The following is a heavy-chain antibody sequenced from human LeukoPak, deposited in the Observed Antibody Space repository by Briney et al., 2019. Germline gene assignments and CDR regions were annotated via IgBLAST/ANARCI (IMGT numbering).Heavy chain of an antibody. D-gene: IGHD2-2*01. CDR1: GGSISSSSYY. J-gene: IGHJ4*02. V-gene: IGHV4-39*07. CDR3: ARGYQLLWDYDY. CDR2: IYYSGST. Sequence: SETLSLTCTVSGGSISSSSYYWGWIRQPPGKGLEWIGSIYYSGSTYYNPSLKSRVTISVDTSKNQFSLRLSSVTAADTAVYYCARGYQLLWDYDYWGQGTLVTVSS.